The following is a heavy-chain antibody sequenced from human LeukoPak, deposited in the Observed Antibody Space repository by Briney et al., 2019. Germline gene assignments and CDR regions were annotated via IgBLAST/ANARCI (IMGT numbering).Heavy chain of an antibody. D-gene: IGHD6-19*01. CDR1: GFTFSSYW. V-gene: IGHV3-74*01. J-gene: IGHJ6*03. CDR3: ASRGYSSGWYYYYYYMDV. CDR2: LNSDGSST. Sequence: PGGSLRLSCAASGFTFSSYWMHWVRQAPGKGLVWVSRLNSDGSSTSYADSVKGRFTISRDNAKNTLYLQMNSLRAEDTAVYYCASRGYSSGWYYYYYYMDVWGKGTTVTVSS.